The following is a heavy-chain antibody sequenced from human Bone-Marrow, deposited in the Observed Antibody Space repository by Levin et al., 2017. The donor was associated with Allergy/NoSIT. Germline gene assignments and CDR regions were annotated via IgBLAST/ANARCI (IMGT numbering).Heavy chain of an antibody. J-gene: IGHJ6*02. CDR2: IYSGGST. CDR3: ARDRRYDFWSGNPPGGPHYGMDV. Sequence: GESLKISCAASGFTVSSNYMSWVRQAPGKGLEWVSVIYSGGSTYYADSVKGRFTISRDNSKNTLYLQMNSLRAEDTAVYYCARDRRYDFWSGNPPGGPHYGMDVWGQGTTVTVSS. V-gene: IGHV3-53*01. CDR1: GFTVSSNY. D-gene: IGHD3-3*01.